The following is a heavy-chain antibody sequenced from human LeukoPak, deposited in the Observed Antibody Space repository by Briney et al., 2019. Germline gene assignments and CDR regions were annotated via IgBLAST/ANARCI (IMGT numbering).Heavy chain of an antibody. J-gene: IGHJ4*02. CDR3: ARDSKLTNYYIFDY. Sequence: SETLSLTCTVSGGSISSSGYYWGWIRQPPGKGLEWIGSFYYSGSTFYNPSLKSRVTISVDTSKNQFSLTLSSVTAADTAVYYCARDSKLTNYYIFDYWGQGTLVTVSS. V-gene: IGHV4-39*07. CDR1: GGSISSSGYY. D-gene: IGHD3-9*01. CDR2: FYYSGST.